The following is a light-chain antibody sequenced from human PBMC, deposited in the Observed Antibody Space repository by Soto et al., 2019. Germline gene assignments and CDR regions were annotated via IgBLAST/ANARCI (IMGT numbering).Light chain of an antibody. V-gene: IGKV3-11*01. CDR2: DAS. Sequence: ETVLTQFPATLSLSLGESATLSCRASQNVGTNLAWYQHKAGQTPRLLIYDASDRATGIPARFSVSGSGTDFTLTITNLEAEDFAVYYCQQRSNWPVTFGGWTRVEIK. CDR1: QNVGTN. J-gene: IGKJ4*01. CDR3: QQRSNWPVT.